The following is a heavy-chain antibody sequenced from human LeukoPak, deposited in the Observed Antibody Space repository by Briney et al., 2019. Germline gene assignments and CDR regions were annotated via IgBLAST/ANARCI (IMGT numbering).Heavy chain of an antibody. J-gene: IGHJ6*02. Sequence: ASVRLSCKPSGYTRTDYYIHWVRQAPGQGLEWMGWINSNSGDTTYPQTFQGRVTMTRDTSISTFYMDLIGLRSDDTAVYYCASGRRGGCGLDVWDQGTTVTVSS. CDR2: INSNSGDT. CDR1: GYTRTDYY. V-gene: IGHV1-2*02. CDR3: ASGRRGGCGLDV. D-gene: IGHD3-16*01.